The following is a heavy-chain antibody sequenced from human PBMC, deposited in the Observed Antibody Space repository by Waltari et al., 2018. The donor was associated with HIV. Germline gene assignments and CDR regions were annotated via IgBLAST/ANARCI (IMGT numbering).Heavy chain of an antibody. Sequence: QVQLQESGPGLVKPSQTLSLTCTVSGGSINRGRYYLNWIRQPAGKGLEWIGRLSTSGNTNANPSLKSRVTITVDTSKNQCSLRLSSVTASDTGIYYCTRTSTGSDYYYEVDVWGQGTTVTVS. D-gene: IGHD3-22*01. CDR2: LSTSGNT. CDR1: GGSINRGRYY. V-gene: IGHV4-61*02. CDR3: TRTSTGSDYYYEVDV. J-gene: IGHJ6*02.